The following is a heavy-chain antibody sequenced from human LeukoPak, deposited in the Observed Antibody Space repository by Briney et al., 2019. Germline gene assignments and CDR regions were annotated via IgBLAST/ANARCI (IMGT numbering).Heavy chain of an antibody. V-gene: IGHV3-30*18. CDR1: GFTFSTYG. CDR3: AKEFNRGLPDY. D-gene: IGHD2-21*01. J-gene: IGHJ4*02. CDR2: ISYDGSNE. Sequence: AGGSLRLSCAASGFTFSTYGMHWVRQAPGKGLEWVAVISYDGSNEYYADSVKGRFTISRDNFKNTLYLQMSSLRAEDTAVYYCAKEFNRGLPDYWGQGTLVTVPS.